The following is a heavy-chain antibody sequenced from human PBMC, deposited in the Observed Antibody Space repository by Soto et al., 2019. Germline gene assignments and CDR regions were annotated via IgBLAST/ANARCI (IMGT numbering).Heavy chain of an antibody. CDR1: GYTFTSYG. Sequence: GASVKVSCKASGYTFTSYGISWVRQAPGQRLEKMGWISAYNGNTNYAQKHQGRVTMTTDTSTSTAYMELRSLRSDDTAVYYCARVIGARSDFLSGYGGCWFDPWGQGTLVTVSS. CDR2: ISAYNGNT. CDR3: ARVIGARSDFLSGYGGCWFDP. V-gene: IGHV1-18*01. D-gene: IGHD3-3*01. J-gene: IGHJ5*02.